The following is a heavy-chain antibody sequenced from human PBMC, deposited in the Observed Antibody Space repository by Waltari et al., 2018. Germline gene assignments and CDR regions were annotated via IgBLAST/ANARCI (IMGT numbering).Heavy chain of an antibody. CDR1: GLTFSSYW. D-gene: IGHD6-19*01. CDR3: ARDRGWNTFDY. Sequence: EVQLVEAGGNLVEPGGSLRSSCAAAGLTFSSYWITWVRQAPGRGLEWVANIKEDGSQTYYVDSVKGRFTISRDNAKNSLYLQMNSLRAEDTGLYYCARDRGWNTFDYWGQGTLVTVSS. J-gene: IGHJ4*02. CDR2: IKEDGSQT. V-gene: IGHV3-7*04.